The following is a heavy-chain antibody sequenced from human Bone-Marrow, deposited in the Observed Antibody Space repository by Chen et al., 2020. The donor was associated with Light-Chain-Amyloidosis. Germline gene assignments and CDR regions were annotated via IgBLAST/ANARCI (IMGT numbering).Heavy chain of an antibody. V-gene: IGHV5-51*01. Sequence: EVQLEQSGPEVKKPGESLKISCKGSGYTFPNYWIGWVRQMPGKGLEWMGVIYPDDSDASYSPSFGGQVTISADKSITTAYLQWRSLKAADTAMYYCARRRDGYNFDYWGQGTLVTVSS. J-gene: IGHJ4*02. D-gene: IGHD5-12*01. CDR2: IYPDDSDA. CDR3: ARRRDGYNFDY. CDR1: GYTFPNYW.